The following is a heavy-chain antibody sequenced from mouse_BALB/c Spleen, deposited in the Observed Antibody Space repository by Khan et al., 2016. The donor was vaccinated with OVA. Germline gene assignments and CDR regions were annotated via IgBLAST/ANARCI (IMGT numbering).Heavy chain of an antibody. CDR1: GYTFTSNT. D-gene: IGHD1-1*01. V-gene: IGHV1-4*01. CDR3: ARRTSVYAMDY. CDR2: INPNSGYT. J-gene: IGHJ4*01. Sequence: QVQLQQSGAELARPGASVKMSCKASGYTFTSNTMHWVKQRPGQGLEWIGYINPNSGYTNYNQNFKDKATLTADKSSSPAYMQLSSLTSEDTAVYYCARRTSVYAMDYWGQGTSVTVSS.